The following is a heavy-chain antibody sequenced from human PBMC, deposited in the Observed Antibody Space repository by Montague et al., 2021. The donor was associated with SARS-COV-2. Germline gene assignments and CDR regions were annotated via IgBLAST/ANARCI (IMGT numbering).Heavy chain of an antibody. CDR1: GDSTSCPNCY. D-gene: IGHD3-10*01. CDR2: IYNSWTT. CDR3: ARAVSVRRAVNWFDP. J-gene: IGHJ5*02. Sequence: SETLSLTCTVSGDSTSCPNCYWGWIRQAPGKGLDWIGTIYNSWTTYYNPSLKSRLTISIDTSKNQFSLKLTSVTAADTAVYYCARAVSVRRAVNWFDPWGQGTLVTVSS. V-gene: IGHV4-39*07.